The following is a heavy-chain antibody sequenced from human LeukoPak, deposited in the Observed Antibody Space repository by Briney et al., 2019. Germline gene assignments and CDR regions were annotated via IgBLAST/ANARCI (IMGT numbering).Heavy chain of an antibody. V-gene: IGHV3-21*01. Sequence: GGYLTRTSSASRFTFNTYSINWHPQAQGQGLEWVSSISSSSSNIYYTDSVKGPFTISRATAKNSLYLQIHSLRAEDTAVYYCARGLHGDFWTFDYWGQGTLVTVSS. J-gene: IGHJ4*02. CDR1: RFTFNTYS. CDR2: ISSSSSNI. CDR3: ARGLHGDFWTFDY. D-gene: IGHD3-3*01.